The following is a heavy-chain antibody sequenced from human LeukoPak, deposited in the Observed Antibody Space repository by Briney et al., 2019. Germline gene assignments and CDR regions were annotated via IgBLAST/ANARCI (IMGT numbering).Heavy chain of an antibody. V-gene: IGHV1-46*01. CDR1: GYTFTSYY. D-gene: IGHD3-3*01. CDR2: INPSGGST. CDR3: ARGIWSATRASYYMDV. Sequence: ASVKVSCKASGYTFTSYYMHWVRQAPGQGLEWMGIINPSGGSTSYAQKFQGRVTMTRDMSTSTVYMELSSLRSEDTAVYYCARGIWSATRASYYMDVWGKGTTVTVSS. J-gene: IGHJ6*03.